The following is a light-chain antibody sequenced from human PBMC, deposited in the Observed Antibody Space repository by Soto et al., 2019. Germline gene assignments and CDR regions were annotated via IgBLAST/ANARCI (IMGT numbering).Light chain of an antibody. Sequence: QSALTQPASVSGSPGQSITISCTGTSTDVADSNHVSWYQHHPGKAPKLIIYEVSYRPSGVSNRFSGSKSAYTASLTISGLQAQDEADYYCNSQTTSGIRVFGTGTKLTVL. CDR2: EVS. CDR1: STDVADSNH. V-gene: IGLV2-14*01. J-gene: IGLJ1*01. CDR3: NSQTTSGIRV.